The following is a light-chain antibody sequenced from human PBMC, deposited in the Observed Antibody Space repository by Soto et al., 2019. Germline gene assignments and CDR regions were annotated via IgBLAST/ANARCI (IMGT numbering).Light chain of an antibody. CDR2: EVS. Sequence: QSVLTQPASVSGSPGQSITISCTGTSSDVGSYNLVSWYQQHPGKAPKLMIYEVSERPPGVSNRFSGSKSGNTASLTISGLQAEDEADYYCCSYAGSSTYVFGTGTKVTVL. J-gene: IGLJ1*01. CDR3: CSYAGSSTYV. V-gene: IGLV2-23*02. CDR1: SSDVGSYNL.